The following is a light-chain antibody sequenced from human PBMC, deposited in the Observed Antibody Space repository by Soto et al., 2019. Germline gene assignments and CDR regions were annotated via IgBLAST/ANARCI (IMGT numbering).Light chain of an antibody. CDR1: QAINNY. CDR3: QKFNAVPT. Sequence: DIQMTQSPSSLSASVGDRVTITCRASQAINNYLAWYQQKPGKVPTLLISAASTLQSGVPSRFSGSGSGTDFTVTISSLQPEDVATDYCQKFNAVPTFGGGTKVEI. CDR2: AAS. V-gene: IGKV1-27*01. J-gene: IGKJ4*01.